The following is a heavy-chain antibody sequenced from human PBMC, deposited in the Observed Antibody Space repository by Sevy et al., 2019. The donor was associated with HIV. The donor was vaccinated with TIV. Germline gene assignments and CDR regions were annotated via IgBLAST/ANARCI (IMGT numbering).Heavy chain of an antibody. CDR3: ARGRVVTDTTTIVDY. CDR1: GGTFSSFA. CDR2: FIPIFVTA. J-gene: IGHJ4*02. D-gene: IGHD2-21*02. Sequence: ASVKVSCKASGGTFSSFAISWVRQAPGQGLEWMGGFIPIFVTANNAQKFQGRVTITADESTSTAYMELSSLRSEDTAVYYCARGRVVTDTTTIVDYWGQGTLVTVSS. V-gene: IGHV1-69*13.